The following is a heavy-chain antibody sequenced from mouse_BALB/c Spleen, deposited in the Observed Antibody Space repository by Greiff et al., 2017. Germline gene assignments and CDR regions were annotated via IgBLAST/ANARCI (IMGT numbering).Heavy chain of an antibody. CDR1: GFTFSSYG. CDR2: ISSGGSYT. J-gene: IGHJ4*01. Sequence: DVQLQESGGDLVKPGGSLKLSCAASGFTFSSYGMSWVRQTPDKTLEWVATISSGGSYTYFPDSVKGRFTISRDNAKSTLYLQMSSLKSEDTAMYYCARPYSSGYAMAYWGQGTSVTVSS. D-gene: IGHD3-1*01. V-gene: IGHV5-6*01. CDR3: ARPYSSGYAMAY.